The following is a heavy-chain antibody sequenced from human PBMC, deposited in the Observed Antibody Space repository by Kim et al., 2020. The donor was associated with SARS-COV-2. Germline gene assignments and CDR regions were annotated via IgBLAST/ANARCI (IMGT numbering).Heavy chain of an antibody. J-gene: IGHJ5*02. D-gene: IGHD3-10*01. CDR1: GFTFSSYG. V-gene: IGHV3-33*01. Sequence: GGSLRLSCAASGFTFSSYGMHWVRQAPGKGLEWVAVIWYDGSNKYYADSVKGRFIISRDNSKNTLYLQMNSLRAEDTAVYYCARGGWFGELVAVDPWGQGTLVTVSS. CDR3: ARGGWFGELVAVDP. CDR2: IWYDGSNK.